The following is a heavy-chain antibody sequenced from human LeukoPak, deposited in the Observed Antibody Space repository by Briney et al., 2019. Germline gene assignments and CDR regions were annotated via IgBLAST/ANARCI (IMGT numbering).Heavy chain of an antibody. CDR1: GGSFSGYY. V-gene: IGHV4-34*01. J-gene: IGHJ4*02. CDR3: ARGPNWGRDY. Sequence: SETLSLTCAVYGGSFSGYYWSWIRQPPGKGLEWIGEINHSGSTNYNPSLKSRVTISVDTSKNQFSLKLSSMTAADTAVYYCARGPNWGRDYWGQGTLVTVSS. CDR2: INHSGST. D-gene: IGHD7-27*01.